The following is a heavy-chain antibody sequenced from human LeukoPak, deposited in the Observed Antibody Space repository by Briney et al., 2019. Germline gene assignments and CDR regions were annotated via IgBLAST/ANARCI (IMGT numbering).Heavy chain of an antibody. J-gene: IGHJ6*02. CDR1: GYTFTGYY. Sequence: ASVKVSCKASGYTFTGYYMHWVRQAPGQGLEWMGWINPNSGGTNYAQKFQGRVTMTRDPSISTAYMELSRLRSDDTAVYYCARGQYYYGSGSYHHGMDVWGQGTTVTVSS. D-gene: IGHD3-10*01. CDR2: INPNSGGT. CDR3: ARGQYYYGSGSYHHGMDV. V-gene: IGHV1-2*02.